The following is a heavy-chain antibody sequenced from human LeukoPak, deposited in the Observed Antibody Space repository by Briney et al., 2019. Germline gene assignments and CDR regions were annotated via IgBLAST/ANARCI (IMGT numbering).Heavy chain of an antibody. Sequence: GASVKVSCKASGYTFTSYGISWVRQAPGQGLELMGWISAYNGNTNYAQKLQGRVTMTTDTSTSTPYMELRSLGSDETAVDYLARESRGYFQHWGQGTLVTVSS. CDR2: ISAYNGNT. J-gene: IGHJ1*01. V-gene: IGHV1-18*01. CDR3: ARESRGYFQH. CDR1: GYTFTSYG.